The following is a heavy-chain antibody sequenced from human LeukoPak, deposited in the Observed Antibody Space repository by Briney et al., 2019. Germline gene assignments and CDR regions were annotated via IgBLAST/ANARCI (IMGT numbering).Heavy chain of an antibody. D-gene: IGHD5-12*01. V-gene: IGHV4-4*07. Sequence: SETLSLTCTVSGGSIIGYYWSWMRQPAGKGLEYIGRIHTSGSTNYNPSLKSRVTISVDTSKNQFSLKLSSVTAADTAVYYCARGATIFLFDYWGQGTLVTVSS. J-gene: IGHJ4*02. CDR2: IHTSGST. CDR1: GGSIIGYY. CDR3: ARGATIFLFDY.